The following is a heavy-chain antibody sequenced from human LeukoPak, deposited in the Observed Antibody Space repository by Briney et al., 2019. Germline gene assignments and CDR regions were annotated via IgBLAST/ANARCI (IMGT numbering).Heavy chain of an antibody. CDR3: ARGPSIAAAGTRDYYYYGMDV. CDR2: IIPILGIA. CDR1: GGTFSSYA. J-gene: IGHJ6*02. D-gene: IGHD6-13*01. V-gene: IGHV1-69*04. Sequence: ASVKVSCKASGGTFSSYAISWVRQAPGQGLEWMGRIIPILGIANYAQKFQGRVTITADKSTSTAYMELSSLRSEDTAVYYCARGPSIAAAGTRDYYYYGMDVWGQGTTVTVSS.